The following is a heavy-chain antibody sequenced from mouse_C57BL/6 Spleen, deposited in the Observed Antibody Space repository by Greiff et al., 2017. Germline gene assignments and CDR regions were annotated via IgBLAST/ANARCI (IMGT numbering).Heavy chain of an antibody. Sequence: VQLKESGEGLVKPGGSLKLSCAASGFTFSSYAMSWVRQTPEKRLEWVAYISSGGVYIYYADTVKGRFTISRDNARNTLYLQMSSLKSEDTAMYYCTRGAVVANYYAMDYWGQGTSVTVSS. V-gene: IGHV5-9-1*02. CDR1: GFTFSSYA. CDR2: ISSGGVYI. CDR3: TRGAVVANYYAMDY. D-gene: IGHD1-1*01. J-gene: IGHJ4*01.